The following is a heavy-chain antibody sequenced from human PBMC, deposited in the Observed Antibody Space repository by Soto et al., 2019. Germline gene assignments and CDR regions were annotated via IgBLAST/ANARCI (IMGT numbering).Heavy chain of an antibody. V-gene: IGHV3-23*01. Sequence: EVQLLESGGGLVQPGGSLRLSCAASGFTFSSYAMSWVRQAPGKGLEWVSAISGSGGSTYYADSVKGRFTISRDNSKNTLYLQMNSLRAEDTAVYYSAKVLVSLLLPYSNYFDYWGQGTLVTVSS. CDR2: ISGSGGST. CDR3: AKVLVSLLLPYSNYFDY. CDR1: GFTFSSYA. J-gene: IGHJ4*02. D-gene: IGHD3-22*01.